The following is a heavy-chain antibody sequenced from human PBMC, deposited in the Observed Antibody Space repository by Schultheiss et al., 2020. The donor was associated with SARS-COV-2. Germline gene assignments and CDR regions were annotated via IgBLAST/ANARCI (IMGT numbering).Heavy chain of an antibody. J-gene: IGHJ6*02. CDR2: IIPIFGTA. CDR3: ARDAGVVVVAASRDYYYYGMDV. D-gene: IGHD2-15*01. Sequence: SVKVSCKASGGTFSSYAISWVRQAPGQGLEWMGGIIPIFGTANYAQKFQGRVTITADESTSTAYMELSSLRSEDTAVYYCARDAGVVVVAASRDYYYYGMDVWGQGTTVTVSS. CDR1: GGTFSSYA. V-gene: IGHV1-69*13.